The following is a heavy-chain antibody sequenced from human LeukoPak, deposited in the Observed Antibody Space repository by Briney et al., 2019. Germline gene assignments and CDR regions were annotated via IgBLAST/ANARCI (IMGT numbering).Heavy chain of an antibody. CDR1: GFTFSSYS. V-gene: IGHV3-21*01. J-gene: IGHJ4*02. D-gene: IGHD2-2*01. Sequence: PGGSLRLSCAASGFTFSSYSMNWVRQAPGKGLEWVSSISSSSSYIYYADSVKGRFTISRDNAKNSLYLQMNSLRAEDTAVYYCARDSSEYQLDEYYFDCWGQGTLVTVSS. CDR3: ARDSSEYQLDEYYFDC. CDR2: ISSSSSYI.